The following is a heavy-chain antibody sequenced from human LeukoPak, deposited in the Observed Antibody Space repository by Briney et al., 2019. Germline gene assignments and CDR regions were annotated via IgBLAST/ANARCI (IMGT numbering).Heavy chain of an antibody. J-gene: IGHJ3*02. V-gene: IGHV4-59*08. Sequence: KTSETLSLTCTVSGGSISSYYWSWIRQPPGKGLEWIGYIYHSGSTYYNPSLKSRVTISVDTSTNQFSLKLTSVTAADTAVYYCARHVGRSAFDIWGQGTMVTVSS. CDR1: GGSISSYY. D-gene: IGHD1-14*01. CDR3: ARHVGRSAFDI. CDR2: IYHSGST.